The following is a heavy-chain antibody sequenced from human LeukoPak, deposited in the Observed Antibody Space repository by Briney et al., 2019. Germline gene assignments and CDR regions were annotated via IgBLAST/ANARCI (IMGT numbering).Heavy chain of an antibody. V-gene: IGHV4-59*08. CDR1: GGSISGYY. Sequence: PSETRSLTCTVSGGSISGYYWSWVRQPPGKGLECIGYIYYSGSTNYNPSLKSRVTLSVDTSRNQFSLKLTSVTAADTAVYYCAKVSDRDSSGYYWGFEYWGQGTLVTVSS. J-gene: IGHJ4*02. CDR2: IYYSGST. D-gene: IGHD3-22*01. CDR3: AKVSDRDSSGYYWGFEY.